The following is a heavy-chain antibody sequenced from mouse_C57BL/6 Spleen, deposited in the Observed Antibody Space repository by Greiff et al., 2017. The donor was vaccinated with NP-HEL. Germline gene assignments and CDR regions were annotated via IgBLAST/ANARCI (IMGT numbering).Heavy chain of an antibody. Sequence: VQLQQPGAELVKPGASVKMSCKASGYTFTSYWITWVKQRPGQGLEWIGDIYPGSGSTNYNEKFKSKATLTVDTSSSTAYRQLSSLTSEDSAVYYCARGYYSNSLFAYWGQGTLVTVSA. CDR1: GYTFTSYW. CDR3: ARGYYSNSLFAY. CDR2: IYPGSGST. J-gene: IGHJ3*01. V-gene: IGHV1-55*01. D-gene: IGHD2-5*01.